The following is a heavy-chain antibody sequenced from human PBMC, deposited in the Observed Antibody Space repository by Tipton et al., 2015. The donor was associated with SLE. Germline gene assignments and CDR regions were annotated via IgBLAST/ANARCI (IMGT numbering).Heavy chain of an antibody. J-gene: IGHJ6*03. CDR1: GFSISSGYY. V-gene: IGHV4-38-2*02. CDR3: ASDYSNSDYSYYYMDV. D-gene: IGHD4-11*01. Sequence: TLSLTCTVSGFSISSGYYWGWIRQSPGKGLEWIGSISYTGSTFYSPSLKSRVTISLDTSKNHFSLRLISVTAADTAVYYCASDYSNSDYSYYYMDVWGKGTTVTVSS. CDR2: ISYTGST.